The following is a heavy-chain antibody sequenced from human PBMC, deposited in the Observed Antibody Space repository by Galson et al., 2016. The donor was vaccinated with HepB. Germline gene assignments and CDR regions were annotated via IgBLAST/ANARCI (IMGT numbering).Heavy chain of an antibody. CDR1: GFLFRSYG. CDR3: ARGGRDTAMDYYYYGMDV. Sequence: SLRLSCAGSGFLFRSYGMHWVRQAPGKGLEWVSVIYSGGSTYYADSVKGRFTISRDNSKNTLYPQMNSLRAEDTAVYYCARGGRDTAMDYYYYGMDVWGQGTTVTVSS. D-gene: IGHD5-18*01. CDR2: IYSGGST. V-gene: IGHV3-66*01. J-gene: IGHJ6*02.